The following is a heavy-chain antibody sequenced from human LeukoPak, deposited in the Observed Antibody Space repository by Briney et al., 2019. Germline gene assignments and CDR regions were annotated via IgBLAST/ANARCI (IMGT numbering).Heavy chain of an antibody. CDR2: IYSGGST. D-gene: IGHD2-8*01. CDR3: AKEASYGYFDY. Sequence: GGSLSLSCAASGFTVSSNYLSWVRQAPGKGLEWVSVIYSGGSTYYADSVKGRFTISRDNSKNTLYLQMNSLRAEDTAVYYCAKEASYGYFDYWGQGTLVTVSS. J-gene: IGHJ4*02. V-gene: IGHV3-66*01. CDR1: GFTVSSNY.